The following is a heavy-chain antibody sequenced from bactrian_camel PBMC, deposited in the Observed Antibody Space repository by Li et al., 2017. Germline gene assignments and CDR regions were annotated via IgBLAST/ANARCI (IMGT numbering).Heavy chain of an antibody. J-gene: IGHJ4*01. D-gene: IGHD4*01. CDR2: IYTINDNT. V-gene: IGHV3S40*01. CDR1: GTYHRNV. CDR3: AAVRVKARDSCTKFRYAFGY. Sequence: VQLVESGGGSVQTGGSLKLSCTASGTYHRNVVAWFRQAPGKEREGVAAIYTINDNTDYVPSLKGRFTVSRDNAKNTVYLQMNSLKPEDTAMYYCAAVRVKARDSCTKFRYAFGYWGQGTQVTVS.